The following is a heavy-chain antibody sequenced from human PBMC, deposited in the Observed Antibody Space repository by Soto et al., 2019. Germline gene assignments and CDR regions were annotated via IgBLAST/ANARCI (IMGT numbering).Heavy chain of an antibody. V-gene: IGHV1-2*02. CDR1: GYTFTGYY. CDR3: AREEGGLWFGEFSYCYYGMDV. D-gene: IGHD3-10*01. Sequence: ASVKVSCKASGYTFTGYYMHWVRQAPGQGLEWMGWINPNSGGTNYAQKFQGRVTMTRDTSISTAYMELSRLRSDDTAVYYCAREEGGLWFGEFSYCYYGMDVWGQGTTVTVSS. CDR2: INPNSGGT. J-gene: IGHJ6*02.